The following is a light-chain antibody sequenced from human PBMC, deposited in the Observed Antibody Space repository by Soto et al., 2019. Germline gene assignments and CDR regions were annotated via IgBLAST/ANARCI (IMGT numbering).Light chain of an antibody. V-gene: IGLV2-14*01. Sequence: QSVLTQPASVSGSPGQSITISCTGSYKYVSWYQQHPGKAPKFMIYEVSNRPSGVSNRFSGSKSGNTASLTISGLQAEDEADYYCQSYDNSPSTYVFGTGTKVTVL. CDR3: QSYDNSPSTYV. J-gene: IGLJ1*01. CDR2: EVS. CDR1: YKY.